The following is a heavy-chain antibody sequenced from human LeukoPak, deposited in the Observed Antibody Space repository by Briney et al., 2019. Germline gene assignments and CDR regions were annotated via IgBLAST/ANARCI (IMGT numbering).Heavy chain of an antibody. CDR1: GYTLTELS. Sequence: ASVRVSCKVSGYTLTELSIHWVRQAPGKGLEWMGGFDPEDGETTYAQKFQGRVTMTEDTSTDTGYMELRSLRSEDTAVYYCATDQRGAGLGFVYGSGSFNGLDVWGPGTTVTISS. D-gene: IGHD3-10*01. CDR3: ATDQRGAGLGFVYGSGSFNGLDV. V-gene: IGHV1-24*01. CDR2: FDPEDGET. J-gene: IGHJ6*02.